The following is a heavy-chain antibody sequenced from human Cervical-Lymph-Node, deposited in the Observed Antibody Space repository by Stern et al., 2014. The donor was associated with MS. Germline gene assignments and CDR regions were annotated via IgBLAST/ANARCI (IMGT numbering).Heavy chain of an antibody. V-gene: IGHV4-4*07. J-gene: IGHJ4*02. CDR2: IYTSGST. Sequence: VQLVESGPGLVKPSETLSLNCTVSGGSISSYYWSWIRQPAGRGLEWIGHIYTSGSTNYNPSLKSRVTMSVDTSTNQLSLKLSSATAADTAVYYCARVTYCGGECYSEDYWGQGTLVTVSS. D-gene: IGHD2-21*01. CDR3: ARVTYCGGECYSEDY. CDR1: GGSISSYY.